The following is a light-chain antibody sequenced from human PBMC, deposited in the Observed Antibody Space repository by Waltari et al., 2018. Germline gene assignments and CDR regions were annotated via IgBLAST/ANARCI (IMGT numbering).Light chain of an antibody. J-gene: IGKJ3*01. CDR2: AAS. V-gene: IGKV1-39*01. CDR3: QQSYNTPRT. Sequence: DIRMTQSPSSLSASVGDRVSITCRASQSISTHLNWYQQKPGKAPKLLIYAASNLQSGVPSRFSGRGSETDFTLTISSLQPEDFAVYYCQQSYNTPRTFGPGTKVDIK. CDR1: QSISTH.